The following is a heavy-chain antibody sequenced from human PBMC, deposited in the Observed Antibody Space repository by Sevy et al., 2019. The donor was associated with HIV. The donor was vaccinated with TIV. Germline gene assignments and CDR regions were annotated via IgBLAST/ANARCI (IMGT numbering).Heavy chain of an antibody. CDR1: GGSISSYY. J-gene: IGHJ4*02. CDR3: AREGHDFWSGYPHYFDY. Sequence: SETLSLTCTVSGGSISSYYWSWIRQPAGKGLEWIGRIYTSGSTNYNPSPKSRVTMSVDTSKNQFSLKLSSVTAADTAVYYCAREGHDFWSGYPHYFDYWGQGTLVTVSS. V-gene: IGHV4-4*07. CDR2: IYTSGST. D-gene: IGHD3-3*01.